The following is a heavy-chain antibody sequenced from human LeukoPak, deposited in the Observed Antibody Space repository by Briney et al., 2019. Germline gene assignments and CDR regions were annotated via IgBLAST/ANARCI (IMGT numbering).Heavy chain of an antibody. CDR1: GYTFTGYY. Sequence: ASVKVSCKASGYTFTGYYMHWVRQAPGQGREWMGWINPNSGGTNYAQKFQGRVTMTRDTSISTAYMELSRLRSDDTAVYYCARTSRWGLLGFDYWGEGTLVTVSS. V-gene: IGHV1-2*02. CDR2: INPNSGGT. J-gene: IGHJ4*02. CDR3: ARTSRWGLLGFDY. D-gene: IGHD2/OR15-2a*01.